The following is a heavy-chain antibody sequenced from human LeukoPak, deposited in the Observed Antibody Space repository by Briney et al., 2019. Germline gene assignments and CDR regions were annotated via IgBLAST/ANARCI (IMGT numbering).Heavy chain of an antibody. CDR1: GGSISSYY. Sequence: SETLSLTCTVSGGSISSYYWSWIRQPPGKGLGWIGYIYYSGSTNYNPSLKSRVTISVDTSKNQFSLKLSSVTAADTAVYYCARDVSYSGSSLGFDYWGQGTLVTVSS. V-gene: IGHV4-59*01. J-gene: IGHJ4*02. D-gene: IGHD1-26*01. CDR2: IYYSGST. CDR3: ARDVSYSGSSLGFDY.